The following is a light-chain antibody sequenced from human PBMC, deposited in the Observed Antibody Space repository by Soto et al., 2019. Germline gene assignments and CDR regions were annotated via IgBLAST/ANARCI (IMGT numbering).Light chain of an antibody. Sequence: QSALTQPPSASGSPGQSVTISCTGTSSDVGGYNYVSWYQQHPGKAPKLMIYEVNKRPSGVPDRFSGSKSGNTASLTVSGLQAEDEADYYCSSYGKVFGTGTKLTVL. CDR3: SSYGKV. V-gene: IGLV2-8*01. CDR2: EVN. CDR1: SSDVGGYNY. J-gene: IGLJ1*01.